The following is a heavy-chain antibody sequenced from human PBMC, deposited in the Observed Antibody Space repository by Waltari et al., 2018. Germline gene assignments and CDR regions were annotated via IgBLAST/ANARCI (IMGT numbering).Heavy chain of an antibody. J-gene: IGHJ6*03. CDR3: ARDGFRVTTSYYYYMDV. CDR1: GGSISSGSYY. D-gene: IGHD4-4*01. CDR2: IYTSGST. V-gene: IGHV4-61*02. Sequence: QVQLQESGPGLVKPSQTLSLTCTVSGGSISSGSYYWSWFRQPAGKGLEWIGRIYTSGSTNYNPSLKSRVTISVDTSKNQFSLKLSSVTAADTAVYYCARDGFRVTTSYYYYMDVWGKGTTVTVSS.